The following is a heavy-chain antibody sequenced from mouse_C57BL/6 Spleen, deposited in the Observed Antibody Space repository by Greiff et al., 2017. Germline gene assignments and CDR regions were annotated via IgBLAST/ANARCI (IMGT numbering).Heavy chain of an antibody. V-gene: IGHV5-17*01. CDR1: GFTFSDYG. CDR2: ISSGSSTI. D-gene: IGHD2-4*01. Sequence: EVHLVESGGGLVKPGGSLKLSCAASGFTFSDYGMYWVRRAPEKGLVGVAYISSGSSTIYYAATVKGRFTISRDNAKNTLFLQMTSMRSEDTAMYYCARGLRRATHYWGQGTSVTVSS. CDR3: ARGLRRATHY. J-gene: IGHJ4*01.